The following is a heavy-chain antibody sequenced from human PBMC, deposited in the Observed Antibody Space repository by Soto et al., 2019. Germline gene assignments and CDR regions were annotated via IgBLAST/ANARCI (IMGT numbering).Heavy chain of an antibody. V-gene: IGHV3-21*01. J-gene: IGHJ3*02. CDR3: ARSVLLWFGDFGPFDI. Sequence: GGSLRLSCAGSVFTFSSYTMNGVGHSQRNGLEWVSSIGSSSTYIYYADSVKGRFTISRDNAKNSLYLQMNSLRAEDTAVYYCARSVLLWFGDFGPFDIWGQGTKVTVSS. D-gene: IGHD3-10*01. CDR2: IGSSSTYI. CDR1: VFTFSSYT.